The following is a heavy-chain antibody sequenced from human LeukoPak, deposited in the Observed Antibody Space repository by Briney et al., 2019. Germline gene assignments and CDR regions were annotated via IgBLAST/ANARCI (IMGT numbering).Heavy chain of an antibody. D-gene: IGHD3-9*01. Sequence: ASVKVSCKASGYTFTIYGISWVRQAPGQGLEWMGWISAYNGNTNSAQKLQVRCTMTTDTSTSTAYMELRSLRSDDTAVYYCARDRYDILTCYSVFDPWGQGTLVTVSS. CDR2: ISAYNGNT. V-gene: IGHV1-18*01. J-gene: IGHJ5*02. CDR3: ARDRYDILTCYSVFDP. CDR1: GYTFTIYG.